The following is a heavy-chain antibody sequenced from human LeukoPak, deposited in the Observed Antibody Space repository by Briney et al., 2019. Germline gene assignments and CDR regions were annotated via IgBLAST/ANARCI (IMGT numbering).Heavy chain of an antibody. V-gene: IGHV3-7*01. Sequence: PGGSLRLSCAASGFTFSSYWMSWVRQAPGKGLEGVANIKQDGSEKVYVDCGKGRFTISRDNAKNSVDLQMNSLRDEDTAVYYCARDRWGYSYGVDWGQGTLVTVSS. J-gene: IGHJ4*02. D-gene: IGHD5-18*01. CDR1: GFTFSSYW. CDR2: IKQDGSEK. CDR3: ARDRWGYSYGVD.